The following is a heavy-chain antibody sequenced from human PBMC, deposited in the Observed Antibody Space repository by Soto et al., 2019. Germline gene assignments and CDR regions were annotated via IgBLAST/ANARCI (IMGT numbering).Heavy chain of an antibody. CDR1: GYTFINYG. Sequence: QVQLVQSEAEEKKPGASVKVSCQASGYTFINYGISWVRQAPGQGLEWMGWVSGYNGNTNYAQKLWGRVTMTTDTSTSTAYMELRTLRSDDTAVYYCARDEGSHGFDSWGQGTLVTVSS. V-gene: IGHV1-18*04. CDR2: VSGYNGNT. CDR3: ARDEGSHGFDS. D-gene: IGHD6-19*01. J-gene: IGHJ4*02.